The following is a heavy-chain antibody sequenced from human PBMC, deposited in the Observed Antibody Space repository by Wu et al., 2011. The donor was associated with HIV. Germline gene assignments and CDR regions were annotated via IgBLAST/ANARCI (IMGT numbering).Heavy chain of an antibody. Sequence: QVQLVQSGAEVKSPGASVKVSCKASNYIFTTYAISWVRQAPGQGLEWMGWISAYSGNTNYAQKLQGRVTMTTDTSTSTAYMELRSLRSDGTAVYYCARDWGYYDSSGPSYFDYWGQGTLVTVSS. CDR2: ISAYSGNT. CDR1: NYIFTTYA. CDR3: ARDWGYYDSSGPSYFDY. V-gene: IGHV1-18*01. D-gene: IGHD3-22*01. J-gene: IGHJ4*02.